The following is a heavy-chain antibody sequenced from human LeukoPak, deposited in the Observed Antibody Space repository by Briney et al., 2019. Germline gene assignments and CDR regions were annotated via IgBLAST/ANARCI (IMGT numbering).Heavy chain of an antibody. CDR1: GFTFSSST. J-gene: IGHJ4*02. D-gene: IGHD1-26*01. CDR2: ISSSSSYI. Sequence: GGSLRLSCAASGFTFSSSTMNWVRQAPGKGLEWISSISSSSSYIYYADSVKGRFTISRDNAKNSLYLQMNSLRAEDTAVYYCARDSEKWELLNYFDYWGQGTLVTVSS. V-gene: IGHV3-21*01. CDR3: ARDSEKWELLNYFDY.